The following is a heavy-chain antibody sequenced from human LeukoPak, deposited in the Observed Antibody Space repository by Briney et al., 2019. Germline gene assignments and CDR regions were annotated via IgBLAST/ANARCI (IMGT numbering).Heavy chain of an antibody. CDR1: GFTFSSYA. V-gene: IGHV3-23*01. CDR2: ISGSGGNT. CDR3: AKGLRRRWRDILTEERGGNGEYYFDY. Sequence: GGSLRLSCAASGFTFSSYAMSWVRQAPGKGLEWVSAISGSGGNTYYADSVKGRFTISRDNSKNTLYLQMNSLRAEDTAVYYCAKGLRRRWRDILTEERGGNGEYYFDYWGQGTLVTVSS. D-gene: IGHD3-9*01. J-gene: IGHJ4*02.